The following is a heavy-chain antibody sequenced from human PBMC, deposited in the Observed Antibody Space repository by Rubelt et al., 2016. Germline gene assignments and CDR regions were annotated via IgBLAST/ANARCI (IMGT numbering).Heavy chain of an antibody. CDR1: GYSFTTYG. CDR3: ARGGVLGIF. J-gene: IGHJ4*02. CDR2: INTNTAKP. Sequence: QVQLVQSGPEVKKPGASVKVSCKTSGYSFTTYGISWVRQAPGQGLEWMGWINTNTAKPAYAQGFTGRFVFSLDTSVSTAYLQISSLRPEDTAVYYCARGGVLGIFWGQGTLVTVSS. V-gene: IGHV7-4-1*02. D-gene: IGHD1-14*01.